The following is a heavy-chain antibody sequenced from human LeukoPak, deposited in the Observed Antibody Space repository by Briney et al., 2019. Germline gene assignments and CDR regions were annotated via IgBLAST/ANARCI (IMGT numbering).Heavy chain of an antibody. V-gene: IGHV3-23*01. D-gene: IGHD4-17*01. CDR3: AKSTPTTVTTMGLRY. CDR2: ISGSGGST. Sequence: GGSLRLSCAAYGFTFSSYAMSWVRQAPGKGLEWVSAISGSGGSTYYADPVKGRFTISRDNSKNTLYLQMNSLRAEDTAVYYCAKSTPTTVTTMGLRYWGQGTLVTVSS. CDR1: GFTFSSYA. J-gene: IGHJ4*02.